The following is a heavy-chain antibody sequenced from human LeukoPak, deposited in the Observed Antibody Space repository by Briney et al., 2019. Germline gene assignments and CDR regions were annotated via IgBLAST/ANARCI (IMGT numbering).Heavy chain of an antibody. V-gene: IGHV3-30*14. CDR1: GFTFSSYA. J-gene: IGHJ5*02. CDR3: ARGNTDLQNPFDP. CDR2: ISYDGSNK. D-gene: IGHD1/OR15-1a*01. Sequence: GGSLRLSCAASGFTFSSYAMHWVRQAPGKGLEWVAVISYDGSNKYYADSVKGRFTISRDNSKNTLYLQMNSLRAEDTAVYYCARGNTDLQNPFDPWGQGTLVTVSS.